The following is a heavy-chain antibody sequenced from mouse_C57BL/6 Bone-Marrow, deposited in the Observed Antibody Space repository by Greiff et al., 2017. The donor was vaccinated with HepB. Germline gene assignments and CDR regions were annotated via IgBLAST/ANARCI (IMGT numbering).Heavy chain of an antibody. J-gene: IGHJ1*03. D-gene: IGHD1-1*01. CDR1: GYTFTSYD. CDR3: AREEFITTVVATGGYFDV. Sequence: QVTLKESGPELVKPGASVKLSCKASGYTFTSYDINWVKQRPGQGLEWIGWIYPRDGSTKYNEKFKGKATLTVDTSSSTAYMELHSLTSEDSAVYFCAREEFITTVVATGGYFDVWGTGTTVTVSS. CDR2: IYPRDGST. V-gene: IGHV1-85*01.